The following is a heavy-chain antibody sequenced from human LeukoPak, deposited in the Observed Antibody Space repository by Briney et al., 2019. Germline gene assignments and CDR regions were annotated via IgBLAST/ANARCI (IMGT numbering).Heavy chain of an antibody. CDR1: GFTFSNYG. J-gene: IGHJ6*02. CDR2: IADDGSNK. Sequence: GGSLRLSCAASGFTFSNYGMHWVRQAPGKGLDWVAVIADDGSNKYYADFVKGRFTSSRDSSKNTLYLQMNSLRPEDTAVYYCAKDIPHYGMDVWGQGTTVTVSS. V-gene: IGHV3-30*18. CDR3: AKDIPHYGMDV.